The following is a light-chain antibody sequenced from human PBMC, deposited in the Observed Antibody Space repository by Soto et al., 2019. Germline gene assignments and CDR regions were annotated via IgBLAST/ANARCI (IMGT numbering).Light chain of an antibody. J-gene: IGKJ4*01. V-gene: IGKV1-5*03. CDR3: LQYNHYPLT. Sequence: DIQMTQSPSTLSASVGDRVTLTCRASQTINRWLAWYQQRPGKGPKLLIHQASSLEGGVPSRFSSSGSGTEFTLTNSSLQPDDFAHDFCLQYNHYPLTFGGGTKVEIK. CDR1: QTINRW. CDR2: QAS.